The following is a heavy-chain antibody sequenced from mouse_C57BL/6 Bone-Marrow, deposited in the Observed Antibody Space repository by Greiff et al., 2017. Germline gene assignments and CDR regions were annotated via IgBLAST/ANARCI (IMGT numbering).Heavy chain of an antibody. D-gene: IGHD1-1*01. CDR3: ARDQGFSDGSGFAWFAY. CDR1: GFTFSSYA. Sequence: EVQLVESGGGLVKPGGSLKLSCAASGFTFSSYAMSWVRQTPEKRLEWVATISDGGSYTYYPDNVKGRFTISRDNAKNNLYLQMSHLKSEDTAMYYCARDQGFSDGSGFAWFAYWGQGTLVTVSA. J-gene: IGHJ3*01. CDR2: ISDGGSYT. V-gene: IGHV5-4*01.